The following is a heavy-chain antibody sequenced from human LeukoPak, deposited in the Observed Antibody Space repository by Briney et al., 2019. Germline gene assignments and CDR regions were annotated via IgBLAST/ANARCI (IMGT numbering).Heavy chain of an antibody. CDR1: GYTFTSCG. J-gene: IGHJ4*02. CDR2: ISAYNGNT. CDR3: AREGRSYDFWSGPDLDY. V-gene: IGHV1-18*01. D-gene: IGHD3-3*01. Sequence: ASVKVSCKASGYTFTSCGISWVRQAPGQGLEWMGWISAYNGNTNYAQKLQGRVTMTTDTSTSTAYMELRSLRSDDTAVYYCAREGRSYDFWSGPDLDYWGQGTLSPSPQ.